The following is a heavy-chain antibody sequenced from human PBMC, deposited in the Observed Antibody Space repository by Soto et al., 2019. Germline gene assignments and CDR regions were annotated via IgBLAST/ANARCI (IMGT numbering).Heavy chain of an antibody. J-gene: IGHJ4*02. CDR3: ARDYYDFWSGFPTFDY. D-gene: IGHD3-3*01. Sequence: SGGSLRLSCAASGFTFSSYWMSWVRQAPGKGLEWVANIKQDGSEKYYVDSVKGRFTISRDNAKNSLYLQMNSLRAEDTAVYYCARDYYDFWSGFPTFDYWGQGTLVTVSS. V-gene: IGHV3-7*01. CDR2: IKQDGSEK. CDR1: GFTFSSYW.